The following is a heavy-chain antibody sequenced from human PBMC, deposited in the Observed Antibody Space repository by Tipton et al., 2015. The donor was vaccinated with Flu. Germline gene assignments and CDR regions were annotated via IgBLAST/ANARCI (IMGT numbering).Heavy chain of an antibody. CDR3: ARAPTMLYGRGLYYSSGMDF. Sequence: GLVKPSQTLSLTCAISGDSVASNSAAWNWVRQPPSRGLEWLGRTYYRSEWYHDYAVSLKSRVTINPDASRNQFSLQLNSVTPEDSAVYYCARAPTMLYGRGLYYSSGMDFWGPGITVPVSS. CDR2: TYYRSEWYH. J-gene: IGHJ6*02. V-gene: IGHV6-1*01. CDR1: GDSVASNSAA. D-gene: IGHD2-8*01.